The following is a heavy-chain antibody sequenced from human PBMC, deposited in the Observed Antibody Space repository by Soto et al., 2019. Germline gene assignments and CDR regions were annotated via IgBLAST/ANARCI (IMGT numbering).Heavy chain of an antibody. V-gene: IGHV3-7*01. CDR2: IKEDGRGK. CDR3: ARGWGYFDSSGFPYLYAMDV. D-gene: IGHD3-22*01. CDR1: GFTFSTYW. Sequence: VGSLRLSCAASGFTFSTYWMSWVRQAPGKGLEWVANIKEDGRGKYYVDSVEGRFTISRDNAKNSLYLQMTSLRAEDTALYYCARGWGYFDSSGFPYLYAMDVWGQGTTVTVSS. J-gene: IGHJ6*02.